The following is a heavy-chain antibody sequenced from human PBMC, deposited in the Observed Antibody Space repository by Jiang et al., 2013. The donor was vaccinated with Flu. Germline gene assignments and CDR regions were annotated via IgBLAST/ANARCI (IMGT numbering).Heavy chain of an antibody. D-gene: IGHD1-26*01. Sequence: QLVESGGGLVQPGGSLRLSCAASGFTFSRYWMNWVRQAPGKGLEWVANIKEDGSEKYYVDSVKGRFTISRDNAKNSLYLQMNSLRAEDTAVYYCAFSIVGATDFDYWGQGTLVTVSS. CDR2: IKEDGSEK. CDR3: AFSIVGATDFDY. V-gene: IGHV3-7*03. CDR1: GFTFSRYW. J-gene: IGHJ4*02.